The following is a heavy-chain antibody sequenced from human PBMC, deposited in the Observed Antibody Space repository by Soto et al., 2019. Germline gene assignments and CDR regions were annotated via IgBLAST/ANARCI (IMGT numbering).Heavy chain of an antibody. V-gene: IGHV3-23*01. CDR3: AKDQAIVATMAFDY. Sequence: GGSLRLSCAASGFTFSSYAMSWARQAPGKGLEWVSAISGSGGSTYYADSVKGRFTVSRDNSKNTLYLQMNSLRAEDTAVYYCAKDQAIVATMAFDYWGQGTLVTVSS. CDR2: ISGSGGST. CDR1: GFTFSSYA. D-gene: IGHD5-12*01. J-gene: IGHJ4*02.